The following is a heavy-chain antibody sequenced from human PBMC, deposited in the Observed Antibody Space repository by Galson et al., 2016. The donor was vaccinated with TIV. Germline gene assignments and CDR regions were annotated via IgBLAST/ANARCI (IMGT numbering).Heavy chain of an antibody. D-gene: IGHD3-10*01. CDR1: GFTFTSFN. CDR3: AKEGGTWFDSYYYGMDV. CDR2: ISSSGSLT. Sequence: SLRLSCAGSGFTFTSFNINWVRQAPGKGLEWVSSISSSGSLTYYADSVKGRFTISRDNAKNSVFLQMNSLRAEDTAVYHCAKEGGTWFDSYYYGMDVWGQGTTVIVSS. J-gene: IGHJ6*02. V-gene: IGHV3-21*01.